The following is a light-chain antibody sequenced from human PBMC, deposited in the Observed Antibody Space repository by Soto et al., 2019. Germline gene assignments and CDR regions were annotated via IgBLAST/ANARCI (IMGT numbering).Light chain of an antibody. CDR2: WAS. J-gene: IGKJ4*01. CDR3: HQYYSLPLT. CDR1: QSLLYSPDNKNY. V-gene: IGKV4-1*01. Sequence: DVVVTQSPVSLAVSLGERATINCKSSQSLLYSPDNKNYLAWYQQKQGQPPKLLIYWASTRASGVPARFNGSGSGTDFTLTITRLQADDVELYYCHQYYSLPLTFGGGTKVETK.